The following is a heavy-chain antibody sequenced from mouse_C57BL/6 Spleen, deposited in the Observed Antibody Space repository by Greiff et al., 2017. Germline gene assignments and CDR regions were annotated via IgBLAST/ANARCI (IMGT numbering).Heavy chain of an antibody. J-gene: IGHJ4*01. CDR1: GYTFTSYW. Sequence: VQLQQPGAELVRPGTSVKLSCKASGYTFTSYWMHWVKQRPGQGLEWIGVIDPSDSYTNYNQKFKGKATLTVDTSSSTAYMQLSSLTSEDSAVYYCASLYDGYSMDSGVKEPQSPSPQ. CDR3: ASLYDGYSMDS. D-gene: IGHD2-3*01. CDR2: IDPSDSYT. V-gene: IGHV1-59*01.